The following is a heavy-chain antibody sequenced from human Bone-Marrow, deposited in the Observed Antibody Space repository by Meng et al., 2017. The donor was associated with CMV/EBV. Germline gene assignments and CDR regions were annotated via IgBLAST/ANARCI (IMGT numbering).Heavy chain of an antibody. Sequence: GESLKISCAASGFTFSSYSMNWVRQAPGKGLEWVSYISSSSSTIYYADSVKGRFTISRDNAKNSLYLQMNSLRAEDTAVYYCARDIAAAAVTIYYYYGMDVWGQGTTVTVSS. CDR3: ARDIAAAAVTIYYYYGMDV. V-gene: IGHV3-48*04. J-gene: IGHJ6*02. D-gene: IGHD6-13*01. CDR1: GFTFSSYS. CDR2: ISSSSSTI.